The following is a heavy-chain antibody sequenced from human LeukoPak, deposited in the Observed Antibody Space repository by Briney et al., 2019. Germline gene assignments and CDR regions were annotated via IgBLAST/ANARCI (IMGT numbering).Heavy chain of an antibody. CDR3: ARDAVLRNIAAAGYFDY. Sequence: QTGGSLRLSCAASGFTFSSYGMHWVRQAPGKGLEWVAFIRYDGSNKYYADSVKGRFTISRDNAKNSLYLQMNSLRAEDTALYYCARDAVLRNIAAAGYFDYWGQGTLVTVSS. J-gene: IGHJ4*02. D-gene: IGHD6-13*01. CDR1: GFTFSSYG. V-gene: IGHV3-30*02. CDR2: IRYDGSNK.